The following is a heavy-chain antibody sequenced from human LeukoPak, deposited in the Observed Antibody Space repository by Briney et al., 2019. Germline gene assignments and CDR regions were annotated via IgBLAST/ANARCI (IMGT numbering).Heavy chain of an antibody. CDR3: AREGLERHLALDY. CDR2: IATSGT. D-gene: IGHD1-1*01. CDR1: GFTFSSHA. Sequence: GGSLRLSCEASGFTFSSHAMSWFRQPPGTGLEWLSSIATSGTYYASSVKGRFTISRDDSNNMLFLQMNSLTAEDTAVYYCAREGLERHLALDYWGQGTVVTVSS. V-gene: IGHV3-23*01. J-gene: IGHJ4*02.